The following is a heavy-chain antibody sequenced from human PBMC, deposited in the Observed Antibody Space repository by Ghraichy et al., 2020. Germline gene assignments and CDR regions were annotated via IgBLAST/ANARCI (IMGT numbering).Heavy chain of an antibody. CDR3: ARDGFGRENNGYNYNYFDF. J-gene: IGHJ4*02. V-gene: IGHV3-30*03. D-gene: IGHD5-24*01. CDR1: GFMFRSYV. Sequence: GGSLRLSCAASGFMFRSYVMHWVRQAPGKGLEWVAGFSYDGSTKFYADSVKDRFTISRDNSKNTLYLEMKSLRVEDTATYYCARDGFGRENNGYNYNYFDFWGQGTLVAVSS. CDR2: FSYDGSTK.